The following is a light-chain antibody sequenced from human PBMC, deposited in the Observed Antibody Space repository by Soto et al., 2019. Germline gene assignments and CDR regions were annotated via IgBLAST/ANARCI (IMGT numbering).Light chain of an antibody. J-gene: IGKJ4*01. V-gene: IGKV1-5*03. CDR2: KAS. Sequence: IPMTHSPSTLSASLLYRIIINCSASESISNWLAWYQQKPGKAPKLLIYKASTLERGVPSRFSGSASGTEFTLTISSLQPDDFATYYCQQYNSVSLLTFGGGTKVDIK. CDR1: ESISNW. CDR3: QQYNSVSLLT.